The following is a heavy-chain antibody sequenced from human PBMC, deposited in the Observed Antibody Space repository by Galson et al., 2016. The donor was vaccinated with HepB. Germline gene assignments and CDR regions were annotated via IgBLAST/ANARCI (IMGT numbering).Heavy chain of an antibody. D-gene: IGHD4-17*01. CDR1: GGSFSGYY. Sequence: ETLSLTCAVYGGSFSGYYWSWIRQPPGKGLEWIGEINHSGGTNYNPSLKSRFTISVDTSKNQFSLKLSSVTAADTAVYYCARGDNPDYGDYASAYYYMDVWGKGTTVTVSS. CDR2: INHSGGT. CDR3: ARGDNPDYGDYASAYYYMDV. V-gene: IGHV4-34*01. J-gene: IGHJ6*03.